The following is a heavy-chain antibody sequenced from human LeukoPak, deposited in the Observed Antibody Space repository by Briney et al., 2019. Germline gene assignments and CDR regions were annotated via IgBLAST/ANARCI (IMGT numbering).Heavy chain of an antibody. V-gene: IGHV3-23*01. CDR1: GFRFNNFA. D-gene: IGHD1-26*01. Sequence: PGGSLTLSCAASGFRFNNFAMTWVRLTPGKGLEWVSSISGSGGSTYYAESVKGRFNISRDNSKNTLYLQVNSLRADDTAVYYCAKQMRVGATSSFDYWGQGAMVTVSS. CDR3: AKQMRVGATSSFDY. J-gene: IGHJ4*02. CDR2: ISGSGGST.